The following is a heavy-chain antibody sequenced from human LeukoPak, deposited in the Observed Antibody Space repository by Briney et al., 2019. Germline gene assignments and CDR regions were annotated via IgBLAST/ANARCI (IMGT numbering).Heavy chain of an antibody. CDR2: ISYDGSNK. V-gene: IGHV3-30-3*01. D-gene: IGHD3-10*01. J-gene: IGHJ4*02. CDR3: ARDKMEGVTDY. CDR1: GFTFSSYA. Sequence: GGSLRLSCAASGFTFSSYAMHWVRQAPGKGLEWVAVISYDGSNKYYADSVKGRFTISRDNSKNTLYLQMNSLRAEDTAVYYCARDKMEGVTDYWGQGTLVTVSS.